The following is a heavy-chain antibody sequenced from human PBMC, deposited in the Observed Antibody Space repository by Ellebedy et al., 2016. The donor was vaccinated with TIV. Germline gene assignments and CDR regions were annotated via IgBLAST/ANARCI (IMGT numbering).Heavy chain of an antibody. CDR2: IYASGST. Sequence: SETLSLTXTVSGVSISRYYWSWIRQPAGKGLEWIGRIYASGSTNYNPSLKSRVTMSVDTSKNQFSLKLSSVTAADTAVYYCASGAAAGTGGWFDPWGQGTLVTVSS. J-gene: IGHJ5*02. V-gene: IGHV4-4*07. CDR3: ASGAAAGTGGWFDP. CDR1: GVSISRYY. D-gene: IGHD6-13*01.